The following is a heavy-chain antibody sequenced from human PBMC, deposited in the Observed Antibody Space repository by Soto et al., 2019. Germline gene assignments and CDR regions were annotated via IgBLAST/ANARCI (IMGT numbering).Heavy chain of an antibody. Sequence: EVQLVQSGAEVKKPGESLKISCKGSGYSFTSYWIGWVRQMPGKGLEWMGIIYPGDSDTRYSPSFQGQVTISADKSISTAYLQWSSLNASDTAMYYCARRVLRTTQENVLDAFDIWGQGTMVTVSS. V-gene: IGHV5-51*03. CDR3: ARRVLRTTQENVLDAFDI. CDR1: GYSFTSYW. CDR2: IYPGDSDT. D-gene: IGHD1-1*01. J-gene: IGHJ3*02.